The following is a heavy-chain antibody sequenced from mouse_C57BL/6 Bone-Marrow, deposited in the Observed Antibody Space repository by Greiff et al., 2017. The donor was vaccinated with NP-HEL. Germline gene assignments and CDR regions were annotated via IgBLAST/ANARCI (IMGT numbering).Heavy chain of an antibody. Sequence: VQLQQPGAELVKPGASVKLSCKASGYTFTSYWMHWVKQRPGPGLEWIGMIHPNSGSTNYNEKFKSKATLTVDKSSSTAYMQLSSLTSEDSAVYYCSIYYSNRAWFAYWGQGTLVTVSA. CDR3: SIYYSNRAWFAY. CDR2: IHPNSGST. J-gene: IGHJ3*01. CDR1: GYTFTSYW. V-gene: IGHV1-64*01. D-gene: IGHD2-5*01.